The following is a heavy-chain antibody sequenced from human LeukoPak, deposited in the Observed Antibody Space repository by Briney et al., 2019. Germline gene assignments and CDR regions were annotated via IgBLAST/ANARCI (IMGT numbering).Heavy chain of an antibody. D-gene: IGHD3-22*01. Sequence: SETLSLTCTVSGGSISSSSYYWGWIRQPPGKGLEWIGSIYYSGSTYYNPSLKSRVTISVDTSKNQFSLKLSSVTAADTAVYYCARGAPYYDSSGYYPDFDYWGQGTLVTVSS. CDR2: IYYSGST. V-gene: IGHV4-39*07. CDR3: ARGAPYYDSSGYYPDFDY. J-gene: IGHJ4*02. CDR1: GGSISSSSYY.